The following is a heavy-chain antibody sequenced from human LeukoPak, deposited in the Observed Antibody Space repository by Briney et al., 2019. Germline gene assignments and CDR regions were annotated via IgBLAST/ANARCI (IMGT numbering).Heavy chain of an antibody. D-gene: IGHD6-25*01. Sequence: SETLSLTCAVYGGSFSGYYWSWIRQPPGKGLEWIGEINHSGSTNYNPSLKSRVTISVDTSKNQFSLKLSSVTAADTAVYYCARGNQRRQRSRGLFDYWGQGTLVTVSS. CDR2: INHSGST. J-gene: IGHJ4*02. CDR3: ARGNQRRQRSRGLFDY. V-gene: IGHV4-34*01. CDR1: GGSFSGYY.